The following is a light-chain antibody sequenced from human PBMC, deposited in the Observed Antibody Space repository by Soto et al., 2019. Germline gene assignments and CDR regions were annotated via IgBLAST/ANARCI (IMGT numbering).Light chain of an antibody. CDR1: QSVGNN. J-gene: IGKJ1*01. CDR2: GAS. CDR3: QQYHSWPA. Sequence: EIVMTQSPATVSVSPGERATLYCRASQSVGNNLAWYQQKPGQAPSLFIFGASVRATGVPDRFSGSGSGTEFTLSISNLQSEDSAVYYCQQYHSWPAFGQGTKVEIK. V-gene: IGKV3-15*01.